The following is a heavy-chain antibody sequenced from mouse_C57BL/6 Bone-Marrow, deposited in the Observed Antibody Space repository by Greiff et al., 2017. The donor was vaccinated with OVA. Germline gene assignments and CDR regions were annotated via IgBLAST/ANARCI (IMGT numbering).Heavy chain of an antibody. CDR1: GFTFSDYY. CDR2: ISNGGGST. V-gene: IGHV5-12*01. Sequence: EVNVVESGGDLVKPGGSLKLSCAASGFTFSDYYMYWVRQTPEKRLEWVAYISNGGGSTYYPDTVKGRFTISRDNAKNTLYLQMSRLKSEDTAMYYCARRAFHYYGSSYGGYYFDYWGQGTTLTVSS. CDR3: ARRAFHYYGSSYGGYYFDY. J-gene: IGHJ2*01. D-gene: IGHD1-1*01.